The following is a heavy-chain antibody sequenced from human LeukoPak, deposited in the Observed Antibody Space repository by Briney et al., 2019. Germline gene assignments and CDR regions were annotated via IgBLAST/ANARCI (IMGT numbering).Heavy chain of an antibody. D-gene: IGHD1-26*01. J-gene: IGHJ3*01. CDR1: GGSISSGGYY. V-gene: IGHV4-31*03. Sequence: SQTLSLTCTFSGGSISSGGYYWSWIRQHPGKGLEWIGYIYYSGSTYYNPSLKSRVTISVDTSKNQFSLKLSSVTAADTAVYYCARDKVGVGATTVWGQGTMVTVSS. CDR3: ARDKVGVGATTV. CDR2: IYYSGST.